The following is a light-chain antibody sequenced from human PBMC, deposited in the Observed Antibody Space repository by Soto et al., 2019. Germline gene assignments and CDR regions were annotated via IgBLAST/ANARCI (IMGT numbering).Light chain of an antibody. V-gene: IGKV3-15*01. CDR2: GAS. CDR1: QSISDT. Sequence: EIGMTQSAATLSVSPGGRATRSWRASQSISDTLAWYQQKPGQAPRLLIHGASTRATGFPARFSGSGYGTDFNLTISSLQSEDFAVYYGQQYNNWPWTFGQGTKVDIK. J-gene: IGKJ1*01. CDR3: QQYNNWPWT.